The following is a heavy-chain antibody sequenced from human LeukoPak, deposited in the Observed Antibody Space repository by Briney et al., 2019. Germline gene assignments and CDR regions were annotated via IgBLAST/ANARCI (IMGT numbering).Heavy chain of an antibody. D-gene: IGHD1-1*01. Sequence: PGRSLRLSCAASGFTFSSYGMHWVRQAPGKGLEWVAVIWYDGSNKYYADSVKGRFTISRDNSKNTLYLQMNSLRAEDTAVYFCTRLEVREMMVGYWGQGTLVTVSS. CDR3: TRLEVREMMVGY. V-gene: IGHV3-33*01. J-gene: IGHJ4*02. CDR2: IWYDGSNK. CDR1: GFTFSSYG.